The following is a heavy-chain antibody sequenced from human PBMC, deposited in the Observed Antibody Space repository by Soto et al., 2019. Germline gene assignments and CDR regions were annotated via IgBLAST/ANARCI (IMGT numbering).Heavy chain of an antibody. V-gene: IGHV3-49*04. J-gene: IGHJ4*02. D-gene: IGHD3-3*01. CDR3: TRAEGWLLSNFDY. Sequence: SLRLSCTASGFTFGDYAMSWVRQAPGKGLEWVGFIRSKAYGGTTEYAASVKGRFTISRDDSKSIAYLQMNSLKTEDTAVYYCTRAEGWLLSNFDYWGQGTLVTVSS. CDR1: GFTFGDYA. CDR2: IRSKAYGGTT.